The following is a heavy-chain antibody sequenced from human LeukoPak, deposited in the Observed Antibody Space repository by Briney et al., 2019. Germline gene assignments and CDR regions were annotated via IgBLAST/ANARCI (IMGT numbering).Heavy chain of an antibody. CDR1: GGSISSYY. V-gene: IGHV4-59*01. J-gene: IGHJ4*02. D-gene: IGHD4-17*01. CDR3: AREEYGDKPPSLKDY. Sequence: SETLSLTCTVSGGSISSYYWSWIRQPPGKGLEWIGYIYYSGSTNYNPSLKSRVTISVDTSKNQFSLKLSSVTAADTAVYYCAREEYGDKPPSLKDYWGQGTLVTVSS. CDR2: IYYSGST.